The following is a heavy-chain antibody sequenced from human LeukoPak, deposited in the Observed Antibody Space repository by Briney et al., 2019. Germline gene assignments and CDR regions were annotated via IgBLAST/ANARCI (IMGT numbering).Heavy chain of an antibody. J-gene: IGHJ5*02. Sequence: PSETLSLTCAVYGGSFSGYYWSWIRQPPGKGLEWIGEINHSGSTNYNPSLKSRVTISVDTSKNKFSLKLSSVTAADTALYYCARGHSRYGSGSYYLRPLNWFDPWGQGTLVTVSS. V-gene: IGHV4-34*01. CDR2: INHSGST. D-gene: IGHD3-10*01. CDR1: GGSFSGYY. CDR3: ARGHSRYGSGSYYLRPLNWFDP.